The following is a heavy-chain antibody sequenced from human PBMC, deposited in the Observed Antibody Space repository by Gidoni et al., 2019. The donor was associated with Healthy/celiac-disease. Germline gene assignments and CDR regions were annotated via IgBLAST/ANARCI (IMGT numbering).Heavy chain of an antibody. D-gene: IGHD2-2*01. CDR3: AKNIVVVPAAMGGYFDY. Sequence: EVQLLESGGGLVQPGGSLRFSFAASGFTFSSYAMSWVRQAPGKGLEWVSAISGSGGSTYYADSVKGRFTISRDNSKNTLYLQMNSLRAEDTAVYYCAKNIVVVPAAMGGYFDYWGQGTLVTVSS. J-gene: IGHJ4*02. CDR1: GFTFSSYA. CDR2: ISGSGGST. V-gene: IGHV3-23*01.